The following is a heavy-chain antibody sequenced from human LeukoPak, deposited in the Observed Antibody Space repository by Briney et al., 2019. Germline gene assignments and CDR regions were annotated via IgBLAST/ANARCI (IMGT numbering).Heavy chain of an antibody. CDR3: VTQRRLLGDTKAY. Sequence: PGESLKISCKGSGYSFTSYWIGWVRQMPGKGLEWMGIIYPGDSDTRYSPSFQGQVTISADKSIHTAYLQWSSLKASDAAMYYCVTQRRLLGDTKAYWGQGTLVTVSS. CDR2: IYPGDSDT. V-gene: IGHV5-51*01. J-gene: IGHJ4*02. D-gene: IGHD1-26*01. CDR1: GYSFTSYW.